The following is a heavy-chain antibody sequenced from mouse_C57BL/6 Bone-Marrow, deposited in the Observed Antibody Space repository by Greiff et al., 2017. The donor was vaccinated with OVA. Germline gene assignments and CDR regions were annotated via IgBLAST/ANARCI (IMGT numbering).Heavy chain of an antibody. CDR1: GYTFTSYG. CDR3: ARKGVYYDYDDAMDY. Sequence: VQVVESGAELARPGASVKLSCKASGYTFTSYGISWVKQRTGQGLEWIGEIYPRSGNTYYNEKFKGKATLTADKSSSTAYMELRSLTSEDSAVYFCARKGVYYDYDDAMDYWGQGTSVTVSS. D-gene: IGHD2-4*01. CDR2: IYPRSGNT. V-gene: IGHV1-81*01. J-gene: IGHJ4*01.